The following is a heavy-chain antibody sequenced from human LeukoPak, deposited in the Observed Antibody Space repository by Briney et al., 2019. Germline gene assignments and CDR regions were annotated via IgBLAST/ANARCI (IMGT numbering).Heavy chain of an antibody. Sequence: PSETLSLTCTVSGGSTSSYYWSWIRQPPGKGLEWIGYIYYSGSTNYNPSLKSRVTISVDTSKNQFSLKLSSVTAADTAVYYCARSTGANDALDIWAKGQWSPSLQ. V-gene: IGHV4-59*01. CDR2: IYYSGST. CDR1: GGSTSSYY. J-gene: IGHJ3*02. CDR3: ARSTGANDALDI. D-gene: IGHD3-10*01.